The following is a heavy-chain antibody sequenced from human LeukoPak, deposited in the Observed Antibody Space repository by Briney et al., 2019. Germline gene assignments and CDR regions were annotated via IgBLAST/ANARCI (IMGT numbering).Heavy chain of an antibody. Sequence: PGGSLRLSCAASGFPFSSYSMNWVRQPPGTGLVWVSFISGGTSYIYYADSVKGRFTISRDNDKNSLYLQMNSLRAEDTAVYYCATTNYDTTSGMDVWGQGTTVTVSS. V-gene: IGHV3-21*01. CDR1: GFPFSSYS. CDR2: ISGGTSYI. CDR3: ATTNYDTTSGMDV. J-gene: IGHJ6*02. D-gene: IGHD3-22*01.